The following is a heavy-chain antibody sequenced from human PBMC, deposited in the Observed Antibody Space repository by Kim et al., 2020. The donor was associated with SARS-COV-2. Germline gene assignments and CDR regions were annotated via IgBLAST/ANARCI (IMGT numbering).Heavy chain of an antibody. J-gene: IGHJ4*02. V-gene: IGHV4-34*01. CDR2: INHSGST. CDR3: ARVAGLFDY. Sequence: SETLSLTCAVYGGSFSGYYWSWIRQPPGKGLEWIGEINHSGSTNYNPSLKSRVTISVDTSKNQFSLKLSSVTAADTAVYYCARVAGLFDYWGQGTLVTVSS. CDR1: GGSFSGYY.